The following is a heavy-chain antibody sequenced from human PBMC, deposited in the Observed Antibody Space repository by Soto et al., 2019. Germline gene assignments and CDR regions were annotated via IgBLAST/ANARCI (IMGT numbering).Heavy chain of an antibody. J-gene: IGHJ5*02. CDR2: IYYSGST. Sequence: QVQLQESGPGLVKPSETLSLTCTVSGGSVSSGSYYWSWIRQPPGKGLEWIGYIYYSGSTNYNPSLKSRVTISVDTSKNQLSLKLSSVTAADTAVYYCARLGPIAAAGDWFDPWGQGTLVTVSS. D-gene: IGHD6-13*01. CDR3: ARLGPIAAAGDWFDP. CDR1: GGSVSSGSYY. V-gene: IGHV4-61*01.